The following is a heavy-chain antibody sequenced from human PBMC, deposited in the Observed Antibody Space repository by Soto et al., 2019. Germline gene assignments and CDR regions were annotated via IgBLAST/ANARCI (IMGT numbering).Heavy chain of an antibody. J-gene: IGHJ6*02. CDR2: ISVSGSTT. CDR1: GFTFSIYE. Sequence: GSLRLSCAASGFTFSIYEMNWVRQAPGKGLEWVSYISVSGSTTYYADSVKGRFTISRDNAKNSLYLQMNSLRAEDTAVYYCARDAPSDDHWSGYSHGMDVWGQGTTVT. CDR3: ARDAPSDDHWSGYSHGMDV. D-gene: IGHD3-3*01. V-gene: IGHV3-48*03.